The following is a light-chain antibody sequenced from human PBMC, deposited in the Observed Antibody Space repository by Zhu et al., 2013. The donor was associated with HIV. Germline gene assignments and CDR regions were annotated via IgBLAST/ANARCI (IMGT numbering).Light chain of an antibody. J-gene: IGKJ1*01. CDR3: QHYNSYPLT. V-gene: IGKV1-5*03. CDR2: KAS. CDR1: QSITSW. Sequence: DIQMTQSPSTLSASVGDRVTITCRASQSITSWLAWYQQKSGKAPKLLIYKASSLESGVPSRFSGSGSGAEFTLTISSLQPDDFATYYCQHYNSYPLTFGQGTKGGNQ.